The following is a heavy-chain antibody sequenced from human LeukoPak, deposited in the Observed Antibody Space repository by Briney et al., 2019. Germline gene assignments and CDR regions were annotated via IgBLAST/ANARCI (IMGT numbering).Heavy chain of an antibody. CDR3: TTEKDSSGFYYYYYYMDV. CDR2: IKSKTDGGTT. CDR1: GFTFSNAW. D-gene: IGHD3-22*01. Sequence: GGSLRLSCAASGFTFSNAWMSWVRQAPGKGLEWVGRIKSKTDGGTTDYAAPVKGRFTISRDDSKNTLYLQMNSLKTEDTAVYYCTTEKDSSGFYYYYYYMDVWGKGTTVTVSS. J-gene: IGHJ6*03. V-gene: IGHV3-15*01.